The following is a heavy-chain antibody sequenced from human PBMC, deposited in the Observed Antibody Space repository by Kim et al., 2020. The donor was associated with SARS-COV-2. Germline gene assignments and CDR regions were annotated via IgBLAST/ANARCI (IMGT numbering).Heavy chain of an antibody. CDR2: ITAYKGNA. D-gene: IGHD3-16*02. Sequence: ASVKVSCKASGYSFNSYGISWVRQAPGQGLEWMGRITAYKGNANYAQKFQGRVTMTTDTSSSTSYMELRSLRSDDTAVYYCARVMITFGGLIVRPFDYWGQGTLVTVSS. CDR3: ARVMITFGGLIVRPFDY. J-gene: IGHJ4*02. V-gene: IGHV1-18*01. CDR1: GYSFNSYG.